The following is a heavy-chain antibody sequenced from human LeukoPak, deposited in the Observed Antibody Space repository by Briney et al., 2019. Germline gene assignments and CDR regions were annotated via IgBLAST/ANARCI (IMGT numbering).Heavy chain of an antibody. Sequence: GGSLRLSCSASGFTFSSYAMHWVRQAPGKGLEWVAVISYDGSNKYYADSVKGRFTISRDNSKNTLYLQMNSLRAEDTAVYYCAKENWAYNWKYDSSASGIKYWGQGTLVTVSS. CDR1: GFTFSSYA. CDR2: ISYDGSNK. J-gene: IGHJ4*02. CDR3: AKENWAYNWKYDSSASGIKY. D-gene: IGHD3-22*01. V-gene: IGHV3-30*04.